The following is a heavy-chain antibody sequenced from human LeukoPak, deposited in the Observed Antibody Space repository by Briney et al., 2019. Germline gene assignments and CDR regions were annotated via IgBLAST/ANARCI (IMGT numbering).Heavy chain of an antibody. CDR1: GGSISSSSYY. CDR3: ARIVVVPAATDP. Sequence: SETLSLTCTVSGGSISSSSYYWGWIRQPPGKGLEWIGSIYYSGSTYYNPSLKSRVTISVDTSKNQFSLKLSPVTAADTAVYYCARIVVVPAATDPWGQGTLVTVSS. CDR2: IYYSGST. V-gene: IGHV4-39*01. J-gene: IGHJ5*02. D-gene: IGHD2-2*01.